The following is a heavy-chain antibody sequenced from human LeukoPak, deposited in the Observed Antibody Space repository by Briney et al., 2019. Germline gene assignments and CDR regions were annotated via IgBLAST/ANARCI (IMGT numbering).Heavy chain of an antibody. CDR1: GYSFTTYW. D-gene: IGHD4-23*01. Sequence: GESLKISCKGSGYSFTTYWIGWVRQMPGKGLEWMGIIYPGDSNTRYSPSFQGQVTISADKSISTAYLQWSSLKTSDTAMYYCARLNSNSGDSWGQGTLVTVSS. CDR3: ARLNSNSGDS. J-gene: IGHJ5*01. CDR2: IYPGDSNT. V-gene: IGHV5-51*01.